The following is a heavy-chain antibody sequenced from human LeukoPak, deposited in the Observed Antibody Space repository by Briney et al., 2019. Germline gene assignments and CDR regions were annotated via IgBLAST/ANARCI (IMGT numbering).Heavy chain of an antibody. D-gene: IGHD6-19*01. CDR3: ARGYSSGWYDFDY. V-gene: IGHV4-59*01. CDR2: IYYGGST. Sequence: SETLSLTCTVSGGSISSYYWSWIRQPPGKGLEWIGYIYYGGSTNYNPSLKSRVTISVDTSKNQFSLKLSSVTAADTAVYYCARGYSSGWYDFDYWGQGTLVTVSS. J-gene: IGHJ4*02. CDR1: GGSISSYY.